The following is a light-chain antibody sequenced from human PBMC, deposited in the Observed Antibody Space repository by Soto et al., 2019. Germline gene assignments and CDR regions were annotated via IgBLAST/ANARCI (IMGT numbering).Light chain of an antibody. CDR3: SSYAGSKGV. V-gene: IGLV2-8*01. J-gene: IGLJ2*01. CDR2: EVS. Sequence: QSVLTQPPSASGSPGQSVTISCTGTSSDVGGYNYVSWYQQHPGKAPTLMIYEVSKRPSVVPDRFSGSKSGNTASLTVSGLQAEDEADYYCSSYAGSKGVFGGGTKLTVL. CDR1: SSDVGGYNY.